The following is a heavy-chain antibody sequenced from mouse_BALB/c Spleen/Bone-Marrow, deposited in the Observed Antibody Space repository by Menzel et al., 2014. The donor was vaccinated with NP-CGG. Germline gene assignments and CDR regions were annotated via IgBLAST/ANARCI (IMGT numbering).Heavy chain of an antibody. V-gene: IGHV1-69*01. Sequence: VQLQQSGAELGMPGASVKMSCKASGYTFTDNWMYWVKQRPGQGLEWIGAIDTSDSYTNFNQKFMGKASLTVDASSSTAYMHVSSPTSDDSAVCYCARGGHDFSLDYWGQGTSVTVSS. CDR3: ARGGHDFSLDY. J-gene: IGHJ4*01. D-gene: IGHD2-4*01. CDR2: IDTSDSYT. CDR1: GYTFTDNW.